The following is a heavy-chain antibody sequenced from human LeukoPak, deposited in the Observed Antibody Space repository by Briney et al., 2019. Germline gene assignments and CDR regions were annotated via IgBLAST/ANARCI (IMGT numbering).Heavy chain of an antibody. D-gene: IGHD6-13*01. Sequence: ASVKVSFKASGYTFTSYDINWVRQATGQGLEWMGWMNPNSGNTGYAQKFQGRVTMTRNTSISTAYMELSSLRSEDTAVYYCARADSSSWYGPYLFDYWGQGTLVTVSS. CDR3: ARADSSSWYGPYLFDY. J-gene: IGHJ4*02. V-gene: IGHV1-8*01. CDR2: MNPNSGNT. CDR1: GYTFTSYD.